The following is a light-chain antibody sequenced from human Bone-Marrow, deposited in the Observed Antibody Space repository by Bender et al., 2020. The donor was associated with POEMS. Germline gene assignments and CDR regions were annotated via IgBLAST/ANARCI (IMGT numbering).Light chain of an antibody. CDR2: EVT. V-gene: IGLV2-8*01. J-gene: IGLJ1*01. CDR3: SSYAGNDNFV. CDR1: SGDIGLYDS. Sequence: QSALTQPASVSGSPEQSVTISCTGSSGDIGLYDSVSWYQLRPGQAPKLIIYEVTKRPSGVPDRFSGSKSGSTASLTVSGLQAEDEAEYYCSSYAGNDNFVFGTGTEVTVL.